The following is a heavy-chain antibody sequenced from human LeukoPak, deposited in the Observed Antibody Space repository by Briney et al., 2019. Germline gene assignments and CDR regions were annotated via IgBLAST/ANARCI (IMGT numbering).Heavy chain of an antibody. D-gene: IGHD3-22*01. J-gene: IGHJ4*02. CDR3: AKDNRHYYDSSGYYYPAGF. Sequence: GGSLRLSCAASGFTFSSYGMHWVRQAPGKGLEWVAVISYDGSNKYYADSVKGRFTISRDNSENTLYLQMNSLRAEDTAVYYCAKDNRHYYDSSGYYYPAGFWGQGTLVTVSS. CDR2: ISYDGSNK. V-gene: IGHV3-30*18. CDR1: GFTFSSYG.